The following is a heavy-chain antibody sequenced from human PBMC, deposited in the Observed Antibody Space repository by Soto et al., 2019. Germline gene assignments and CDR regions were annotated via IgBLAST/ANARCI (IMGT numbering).Heavy chain of an antibody. V-gene: IGHV3-30*03. CDR1: GFTFSSYG. Sequence: GGSLRLSCAASGFTFSSYGMHWVRQAPGKGLEWVAVISPDGSNKDYADSVKGRFTISADKSISTAYLQWSSLKASDTAMYYCARLHSGSSSALRAFDIWGQGTMVTVSS. D-gene: IGHD1-26*01. CDR3: ARLHSGSSSALRAFDI. J-gene: IGHJ3*02. CDR2: ISPDGSNK.